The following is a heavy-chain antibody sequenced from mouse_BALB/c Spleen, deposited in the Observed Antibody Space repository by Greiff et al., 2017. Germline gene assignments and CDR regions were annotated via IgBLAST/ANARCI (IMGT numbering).Heavy chain of an antibody. CDR2: INPSNGRT. J-gene: IGHJ2*01. CDR1: GYTFTSYW. V-gene: IGHV1S81*02. D-gene: IGHD1-1*02. Sequence: QIQLQQPGAELVKPGASVKLSCKASGYTFTSYWMHWVKQRPGQGLEWIGEINPSNGRTNYNEKFKSKATLTVDKSSSTAYMQHSSLTSEDSAVYYCARGDGGGYSGYWGQGTTLTVSS. CDR3: ARGDGGGYSGY.